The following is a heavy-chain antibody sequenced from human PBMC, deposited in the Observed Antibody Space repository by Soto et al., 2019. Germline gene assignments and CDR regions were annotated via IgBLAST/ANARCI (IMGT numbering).Heavy chain of an antibody. D-gene: IGHD3-22*01. Sequence: QVQLVESGGGVVQPGRSLRLSCAASGFTFSSYAMHWVRQAPGKGLEWVAVISYDGSNKYYADSVKGRFTISRDHSKNTLYLQMNSLRAEDTAVYYCARGYYYDSSGYLTDAFDIWGQGTMVTVSS. J-gene: IGHJ3*02. CDR1: GFTFSSYA. CDR2: ISYDGSNK. V-gene: IGHV3-30-3*01. CDR3: ARGYYYDSSGYLTDAFDI.